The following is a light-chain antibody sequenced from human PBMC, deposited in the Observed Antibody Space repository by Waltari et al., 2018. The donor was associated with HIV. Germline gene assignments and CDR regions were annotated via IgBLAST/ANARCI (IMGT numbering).Light chain of an antibody. J-gene: IGLJ3*02. CDR2: DNG. CDR3: GTWDTRVSEVV. V-gene: IGLV1-51*01. CDR1: TSNLGTNY. Sequence: QSVLTQPPSVSAAPGPQVTLPCSGNTSNLGTNYMSWYQQVPGAAPKLLIYDNGKRPAGIPGRFSASKSGTSATLVITGLQTGDEADYYCGTWDTRVSEVVFGGGTKLTVL.